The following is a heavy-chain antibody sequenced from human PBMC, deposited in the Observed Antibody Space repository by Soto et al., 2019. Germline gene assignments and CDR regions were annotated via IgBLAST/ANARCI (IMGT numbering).Heavy chain of an antibody. Sequence: QLQLQESGPGLVKPSETLSLTCTVSGGSISSSSYYWGWIRQPPGKGLEWIGSIYYSGSTNYNPSLKGRVTISVDTSKNQFSLKLSSVTAADTAVYYCANFVDTAMVYLGGAFDIWGQGTMVTVSS. CDR3: ANFVDTAMVYLGGAFDI. CDR1: GGSISSSSYY. CDR2: IYYSGST. J-gene: IGHJ3*02. D-gene: IGHD5-18*01. V-gene: IGHV4-39*01.